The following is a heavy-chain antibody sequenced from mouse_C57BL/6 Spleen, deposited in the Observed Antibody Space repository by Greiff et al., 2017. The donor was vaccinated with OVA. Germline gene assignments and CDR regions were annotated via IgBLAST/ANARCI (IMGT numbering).Heavy chain of an antibody. CDR1: GYTFTSYW. CDR2: IGPNSGGT. D-gene: IGHD1-1*01. CDR3: ARGATVGGFDV. V-gene: IGHV1-72*01. J-gene: IGHJ1*03. Sequence: QVQLQQSGAELVKPGASVKLSCKASGYTFTSYWMHWVKQRPGRGLEWIGRIGPNSGGTKYNEKFKSKATLTVDKPSISAYMQLRSLTSEASAVYYCARGATVGGFDVWGTGTTVTVSS.